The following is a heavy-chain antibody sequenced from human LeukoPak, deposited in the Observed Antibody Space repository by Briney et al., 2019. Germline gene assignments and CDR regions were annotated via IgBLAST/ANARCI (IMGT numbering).Heavy chain of an antibody. V-gene: IGHV3-53*01. J-gene: IGHJ3*02. CDR1: GFTVSSNY. Sequence: GGSLRLSCAASGFTVSSNYMSWVRQAPGKGLEWVSVIYTGGSTYYADSVKGRFTISRDNSKNTLYLQMNSLRAEDTAVYYCAKDVDLGPDAFDIWGQGTMVTVSS. CDR3: AKDVDLGPDAFDI. D-gene: IGHD3-16*01. CDR2: IYTGGST.